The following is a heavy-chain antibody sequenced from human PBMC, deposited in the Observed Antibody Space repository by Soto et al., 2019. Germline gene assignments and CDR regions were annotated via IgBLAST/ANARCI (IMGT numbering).Heavy chain of an antibody. CDR2: IGVYSGST. J-gene: IGHJ3*02. CDR1: GYPFSSNG. Sequence: QAQLVQSGVEVKKPGASVKVSCKASGYPFSSNGISWVRQAPGRGLEWMGWIGVYSGSTNYAQKFQGRVSMTTDTSTSTAYTELRSLRSDNTAFYFCAREGGPTTADAFDIWGQGTMVVVST. V-gene: IGHV1-18*04. D-gene: IGHD1-26*01. CDR3: AREGGPTTADAFDI.